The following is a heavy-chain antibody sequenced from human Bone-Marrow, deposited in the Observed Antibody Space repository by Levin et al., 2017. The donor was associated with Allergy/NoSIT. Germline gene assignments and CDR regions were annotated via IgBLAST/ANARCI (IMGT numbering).Heavy chain of an antibody. CDR1: GGSISSSSYY. V-gene: IGHV4-39*01. J-gene: IGHJ6*02. D-gene: IGHD3-22*01. Sequence: SETLSLTCTVSGGSISSSSYYWGWIRQPPGKGLEWIGSIYYSGSTYYNPSLKSRVTISVDTSKNQFSLKLSSVTAADTAVYYCARHMYYYDSSGYYYSGFGYYYGMDVWGQGTTVTVSS. CDR2: IYYSGST. CDR3: ARHMYYYDSSGYYYSGFGYYYGMDV.